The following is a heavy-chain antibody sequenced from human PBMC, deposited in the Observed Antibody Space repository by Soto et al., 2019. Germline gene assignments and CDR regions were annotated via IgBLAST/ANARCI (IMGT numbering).Heavy chain of an antibody. V-gene: IGHV6-1*01. CDR1: GDRVSSNSSA. J-gene: IGHJ6*02. Sequence: SQTLSLRYAISGDRVSSNSSACNWIRQSPSRGVEWLGRTYYRSKWYNDYAVSVKSRITINPDTSKNQFSLQLNSVTPEDTAVYYCARDKDIVVVPAAIRAYYYYGMDVWGQGTTVTVSS. CDR2: TYYRSKWYN. CDR3: ARDKDIVVVPAAIRAYYYYGMDV. D-gene: IGHD2-2*02.